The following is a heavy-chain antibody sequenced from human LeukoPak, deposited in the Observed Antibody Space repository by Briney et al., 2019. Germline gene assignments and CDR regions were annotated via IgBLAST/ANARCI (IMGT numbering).Heavy chain of an antibody. V-gene: IGHV3-74*01. J-gene: IGHJ4*02. CDR1: GFTFSSYW. CDR2: IDSNGRTI. D-gene: IGHD1-26*01. Sequence: GGSLRLSCAASGFTFSSYWMHWVRQAPGKGLVWVSRIDSNGRTINYADSVKGRFTISRDNANSMLYLQMNSLRAEDSAVYYCARGRGSYYSGNYFDYWGQGTLVTVSS. CDR3: ARGRGSYYSGNYFDY.